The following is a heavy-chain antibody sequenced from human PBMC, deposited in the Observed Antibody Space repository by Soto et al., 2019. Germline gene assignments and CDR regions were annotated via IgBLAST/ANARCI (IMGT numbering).Heavy chain of an antibody. J-gene: IGHJ5*02. CDR2: ISPYDGNR. Sequence: QVQVVQSGGEVKKPGATVKVSCKASGYTFINYGITWVRQAPGQGLEWMGWISPYDGNRNYAQKFQGRVTMTRDTSTSTAYLELRSLRADDTAVYYRARVFLVGATEPNWCDPWGQGTLVTVSS. CDR1: GYTFINYG. V-gene: IGHV1-18*01. CDR3: ARVFLVGATEPNWCDP. D-gene: IGHD1-26*01.